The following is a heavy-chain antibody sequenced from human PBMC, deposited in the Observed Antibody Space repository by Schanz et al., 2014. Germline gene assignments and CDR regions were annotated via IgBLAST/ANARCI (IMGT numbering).Heavy chain of an antibody. CDR2: IYTSGST. J-gene: IGHJ5*02. Sequence: QVQLQESGPGLVKPSQTLSLTCIVSGGSISSGTYYWSWLRQPAGKGLEWIGRIYTSGSTNYNPSLKTRGPIPLDPPKNQFSRKLSSVTAADTAVYYCAREPLSGYNWFDPWGQGSLVTVSS. CDR3: AREPLSGYNWFDP. V-gene: IGHV4-61*02. D-gene: IGHD6-25*01. CDR1: GGSISSGTYY.